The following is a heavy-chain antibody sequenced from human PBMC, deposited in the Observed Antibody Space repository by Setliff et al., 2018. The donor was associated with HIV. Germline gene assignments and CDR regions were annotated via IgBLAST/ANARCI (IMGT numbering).Heavy chain of an antibody. D-gene: IGHD5-12*01. Sequence: SVKVSCKASGGTFSSYAISWVRQAPGQGLEWMGGIIPVASIPNYAQKFQDRVTITADESTTTVYMEMRSLTSGDMALYYCARGPLYGYDRGYFDYWGQGTLVTVSS. CDR2: IIPVASIP. J-gene: IGHJ4*02. CDR1: GGTFSSYA. V-gene: IGHV1-69*10. CDR3: ARGPLYGYDRGYFDY.